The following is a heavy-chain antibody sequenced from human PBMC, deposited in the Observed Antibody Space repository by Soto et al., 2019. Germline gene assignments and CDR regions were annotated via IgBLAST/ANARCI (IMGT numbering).Heavy chain of an antibody. CDR1: GFTFSGSA. CDR2: IRSKANSYAT. V-gene: IGHV3-73*01. CDR3: TIWATNTDFGY. D-gene: IGHD3-16*01. Sequence: PGGSLRLSCAASGFTFSGSAMHWVRQASGKGLEWVGRIRSKANSYATAYAASVKGRFTISRDDSKNTAYLQMNSLKTEDTAVYYCTIWATNTDFGYWGQGTLVTVSS. J-gene: IGHJ4*02.